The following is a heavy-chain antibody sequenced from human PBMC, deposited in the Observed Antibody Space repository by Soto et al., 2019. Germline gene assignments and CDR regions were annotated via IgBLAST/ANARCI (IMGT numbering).Heavy chain of an antibody. J-gene: IGHJ5*01. CDR2: VHNSGST. V-gene: IGHV4-59*08. D-gene: IGHD2-21*02. CDR1: GGSISSHY. Sequence: SETMSLTCTVSGGSISSHYWSGIRQPPGKRLEWIGYVHNSGSTNYNPSLKSRVTTAVDTSKNQFSLRLSSVTAADTAVYYCARHVYEFDNGDNNWFDSWGQG. CDR3: ARHVYEFDNGDNNWFDS.